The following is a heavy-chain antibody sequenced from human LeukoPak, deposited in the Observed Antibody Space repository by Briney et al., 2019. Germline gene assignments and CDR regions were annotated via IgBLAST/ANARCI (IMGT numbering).Heavy chain of an antibody. CDR1: GGSISSSTW. J-gene: IGHJ4*02. V-gene: IGHV4-4*02. CDR3: ARDRYGSGTAFDY. D-gene: IGHD3-10*01. Sequence: SETLSLTCAVSGGSISSSTWWSWVRQPPGKGLEWIGEIYHSGSTNYNPSLKSRVTISVDKSKNQFSLKLSSVTAADTAVYYCARDRYGSGTAFDYWGQGTLVTVSS. CDR2: IYHSGST.